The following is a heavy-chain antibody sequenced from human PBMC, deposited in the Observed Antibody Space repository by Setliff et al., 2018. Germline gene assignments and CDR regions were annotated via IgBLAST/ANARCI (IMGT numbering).Heavy chain of an antibody. J-gene: IGHJ4*02. CDR1: GYTFTESI. V-gene: IGHV1-18*01. CDR3: ARINFYVSSGYYYAPDY. Sequence: ASVKVSCKASGYTFTESIVSWVRQAPGQGLEWLGWIGVYSGNTYTAQRFQGRVTVTTDTSTGTAYMELGSLTSDDTAIYYCARINFYVSSGYYYAPDYWGPGTLVTVSS. CDR2: IGVYSGNT. D-gene: IGHD3-22*01.